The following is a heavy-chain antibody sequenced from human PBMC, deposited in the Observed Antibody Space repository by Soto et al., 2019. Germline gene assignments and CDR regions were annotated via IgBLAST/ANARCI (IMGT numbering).Heavy chain of an antibody. Sequence: SGGSLRLSCAASGFTVSSNYMSWVRQAPGKGLEWVSVIYSGGSTYYADSVKGRFTISRDNSKNTLYLQMNSLRAEDTAVYYCTSGGNSHLFDYWGQGALVTVSS. CDR1: GFTVSSNY. CDR2: IYSGGST. J-gene: IGHJ4*01. CDR3: TSGGNSHLFDY. D-gene: IGHD2-15*01. V-gene: IGHV3-53*01.